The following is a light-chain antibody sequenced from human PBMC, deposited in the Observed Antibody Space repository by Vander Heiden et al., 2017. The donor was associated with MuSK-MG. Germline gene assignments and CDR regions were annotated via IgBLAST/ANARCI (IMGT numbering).Light chain of an antibody. J-gene: IGKJ2*01. V-gene: IGKV3-20*01. CDR2: GAS. CDR1: KSVSSSY. Sequence: ELVLTQSPGTLSLSPGERATLSCRASKSVSSSYLAWYQQKPGQAPRLLIYGASSRATGFPDRFSGSGSGTDFTLTIRRLEPEDYAVYYCQQYGDSPPYTFGQGTKLEIK. CDR3: QQYGDSPPYT.